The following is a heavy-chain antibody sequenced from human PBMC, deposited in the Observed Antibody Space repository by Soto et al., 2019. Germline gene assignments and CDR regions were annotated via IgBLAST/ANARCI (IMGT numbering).Heavy chain of an antibody. J-gene: IGHJ6*03. CDR2: ISSSSSYI. CDR3: ARGLGYCSGGSCYSNHYYYYYMDV. Sequence: GSLRLSCAASGFTFSSYSMNWVRQAPGKGLEWVSSISSSSSYIYYADSVKGRFTISRDNAKNSLYLQMNSLRAEDTAVYYCARGLGYCSGGSCYSNHYYYYYMDVWGKGTTVTVSS. D-gene: IGHD2-15*01. CDR1: GFTFSSYS. V-gene: IGHV3-21*01.